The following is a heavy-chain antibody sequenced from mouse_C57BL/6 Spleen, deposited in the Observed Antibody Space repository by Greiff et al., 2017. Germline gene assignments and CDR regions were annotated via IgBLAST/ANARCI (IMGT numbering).Heavy chain of an antibody. CDR1: GYTFTSYW. Sequence: QVQLQQPGAELVMPGASVKLSCKASGYTFTSYWMHWVKQRPGQGLEWIGEIDPSDSYTNYNQKLKGKSTLTVDKSSSTAYMQLSSLTSEDSAVYYCAREGYGNEFAYWGQGTLVTVSA. D-gene: IGHD2-10*02. V-gene: IGHV1-69*01. CDR2: IDPSDSYT. J-gene: IGHJ3*01. CDR3: AREGYGNEFAY.